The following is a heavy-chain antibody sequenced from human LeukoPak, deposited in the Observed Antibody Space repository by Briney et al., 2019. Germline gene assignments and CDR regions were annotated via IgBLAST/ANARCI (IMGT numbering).Heavy chain of an antibody. CDR3: VRSGSSGSCYGYKDY. J-gene: IGHJ4*02. Sequence: GGSLRLSCAPSGFTFSSYWMHWVRHVPGKGLVWVSRVNGDGTSTSYADSVQGRFTISRDNAKNTLYLYMNSLRGDDTAIYFCVRSGSSGSCYGYKDYWGQGTLVTVSS. D-gene: IGHD2-2*01. V-gene: IGHV3-74*01. CDR2: VNGDGTST. CDR1: GFTFSSYW.